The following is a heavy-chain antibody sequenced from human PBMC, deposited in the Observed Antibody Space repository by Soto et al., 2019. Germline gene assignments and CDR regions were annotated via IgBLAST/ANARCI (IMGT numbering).Heavy chain of an antibody. J-gene: IGHJ4*02. CDR3: TKVPLNSKIRFDY. CDR2: ISGGGVNT. V-gene: IGHV3-23*01. CDR1: GFTFSNYA. Sequence: EVQLLDSGGGLVQPGGSLRLSCAASGFTFSNYAMNWVRQAPGKGLEWVSTISGGGVNTYYADSVKGRLTISRDNSKNTLYLQMNSVTAEDPAPYYCTKVPLNSKIRFDYWGQGTLVTVSS. D-gene: IGHD4-17*01.